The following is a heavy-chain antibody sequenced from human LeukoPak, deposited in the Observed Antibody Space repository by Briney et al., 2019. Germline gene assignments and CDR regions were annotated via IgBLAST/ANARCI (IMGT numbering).Heavy chain of an antibody. CDR2: ISSSSGYI. Sequence: PGGSLRLSCAASGFTFSSYSMNWVRQVPGKGLEWVSSISSSSGYIYYADPVEGRFTISRDNAKNSLYLQMNSLRAEDTAVYYCACERERNAFDIWGQGTMVTVSS. CDR1: GFTFSSYS. D-gene: IGHD1-26*01. CDR3: ACERERNAFDI. V-gene: IGHV3-21*01. J-gene: IGHJ3*02.